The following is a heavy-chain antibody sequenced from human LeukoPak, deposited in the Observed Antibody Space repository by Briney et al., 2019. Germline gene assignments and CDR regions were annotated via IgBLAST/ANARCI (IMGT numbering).Heavy chain of an antibody. CDR3: TLIQGWGSGSYYRDF. D-gene: IGHD3-10*01. CDR2: VKSKGAGETT. V-gene: IGHV3-15*01. CDR1: GFSISNDW. J-gene: IGHJ4*02. Sequence: PGRSLRLSCAASGFSISNDWMSWVRQAPGKGLEWIARVKSKGAGETTDYAAPVKGRFTISRDDSKNTLYLQMNSLKTEDTAVYYCTLIQGWGSGSYYRDFWGQGTLVTVSS.